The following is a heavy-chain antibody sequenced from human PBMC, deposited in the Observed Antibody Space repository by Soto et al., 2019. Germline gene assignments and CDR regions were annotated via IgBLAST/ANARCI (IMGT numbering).Heavy chain of an antibody. CDR1: GFTVSTYY. Sequence: EVQLVESGGGLVQPGGSLRLSCAASGFTVSTYYMNWVRQAPGKGLEWVSVLYTGGSTHYAASVKGRFTISRDNTKNTLYLPMNSLRAEDTAEYYCARDHHPATMGDAFDIWGQGTTVTVSS. CDR2: LYTGGST. J-gene: IGHJ3*02. V-gene: IGHV3-66*01. D-gene: IGHD2-2*01. CDR3: ARDHHPATMGDAFDI.